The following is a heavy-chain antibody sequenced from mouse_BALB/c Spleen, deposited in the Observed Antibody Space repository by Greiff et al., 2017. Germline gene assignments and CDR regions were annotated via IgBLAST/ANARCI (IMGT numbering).Heavy chain of an antibody. J-gene: IGHJ2*01. D-gene: IGHD2-4*01. Sequence: EVKLMESGPGLVKPSQSLSLTCTVTGYSITSDYAWNWIRQFPGNKLEWMGYISYSGSTSYNPSLKSRISITRDTSKNQFFLQLNSVTTEDTATYYCARSRYDYEGGYFDYWGQGTTLTVSS. CDR1: GYSITSDYA. V-gene: IGHV3-2*02. CDR3: ARSRYDYEGGYFDY. CDR2: ISYSGST.